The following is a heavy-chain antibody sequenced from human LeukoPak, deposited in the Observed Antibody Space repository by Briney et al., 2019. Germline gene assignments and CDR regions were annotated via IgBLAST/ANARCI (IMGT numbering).Heavy chain of an antibody. CDR2: ISTGGST. CDR3: ARAAGVIVGATIDY. J-gene: IGHJ4*02. V-gene: IGHV4-61*02. D-gene: IGHD1-26*01. Sequence: PSETLSLTCTVSGDSINTDSYYWIWIRQPAGKGLEWIGRISTGGSTNYNPSLKSRATMSVDTSKNQISLRLSSVTAADTAVYYCARAAGVIVGATIDYWGQGTLVTVSS. CDR1: GDSINTDSYY.